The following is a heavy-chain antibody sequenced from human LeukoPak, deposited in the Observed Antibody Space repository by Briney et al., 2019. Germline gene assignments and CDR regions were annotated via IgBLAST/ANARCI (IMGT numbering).Heavy chain of an antibody. D-gene: IGHD2-2*01. Sequence: SETLSLTCTVSGVSISSSSYYWVWIRPPPGKGLERIGSIFYRGSTYYNPSLKSRVTLSVDTSKNQFSLELSSVTAADTAVYSCASSPSCTRVGVHWGQGTLVTVSS. CDR2: IFYRGST. J-gene: IGHJ4*02. CDR1: GVSISSSSYY. V-gene: IGHV4-39*01. CDR3: ASSPSCTRVGVH.